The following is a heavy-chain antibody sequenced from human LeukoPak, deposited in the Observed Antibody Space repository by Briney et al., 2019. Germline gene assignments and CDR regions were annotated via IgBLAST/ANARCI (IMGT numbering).Heavy chain of an antibody. V-gene: IGHV3-15*01. CDR1: GFTFSNAW. CDR3: TTGRTAVNDY. CDR2: IKSITDGGTT. Sequence: PGGSLRLSCAASGFTFSNAWMSWVRQAPGKGLEWVGRIKSITDGGTTDYAAPVKGRFTISRDDSKNTLYLQMNSLKTEDTAVYYCTTGRTAVNDYWGQGTLVTVSS. D-gene: IGHD4-23*01. J-gene: IGHJ4*02.